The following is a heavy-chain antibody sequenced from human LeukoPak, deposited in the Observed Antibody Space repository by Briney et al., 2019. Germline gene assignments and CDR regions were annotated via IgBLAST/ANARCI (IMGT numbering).Heavy chain of an antibody. CDR3: GRSMTTVTY. V-gene: IGHV3-7*01. J-gene: IGHJ4*02. D-gene: IGHD4-17*01. Sequence: GGSLRLSCAASGFTFSTYWMTWVRQAPGKGLEWVANIKQDGSEKYYVDSVKGRFTISRDNAKNSLYLQMNSLRAEDTAVYYCGRSMTTVTYWGQGTLVTVSS. CDR1: GFTFSTYW. CDR2: IKQDGSEK.